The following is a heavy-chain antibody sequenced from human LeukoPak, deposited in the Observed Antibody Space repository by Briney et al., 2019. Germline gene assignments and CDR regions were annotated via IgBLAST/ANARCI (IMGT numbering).Heavy chain of an antibody. V-gene: IGHV3-30-3*01. CDR1: GFTFSSHA. D-gene: IGHD5-18*01. Sequence: PGGSLRLSCAASGFTFSSHAIHWVRQAPGKGLEWVAVISYDGSNKYYADSVKGRFTISRDNSKNTLYLQMNSLRAEDTAVYYCARGVYSYARITPYYYYYYMDVWGKGTTVTVS. CDR3: ARGVYSYARITPYYYYYYMDV. CDR2: ISYDGSNK. J-gene: IGHJ6*03.